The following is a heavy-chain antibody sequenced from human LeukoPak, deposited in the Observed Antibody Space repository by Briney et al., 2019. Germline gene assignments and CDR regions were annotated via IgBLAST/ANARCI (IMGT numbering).Heavy chain of an antibody. CDR3: AREINTPLDY. CDR1: GFTVSSNY. Sequence: GGSLRLSCAASGFTVSSNYMSWVRQAPGKGLEWVSVIYSCGSTYYADSVKGRFTISRDNSKNTLYLQMNSLRAEDTAVYYCAREINTPLDYWGQGTLVTVSS. J-gene: IGHJ4*02. V-gene: IGHV3-66*01. D-gene: IGHD2-2*02. CDR2: IYSCGST.